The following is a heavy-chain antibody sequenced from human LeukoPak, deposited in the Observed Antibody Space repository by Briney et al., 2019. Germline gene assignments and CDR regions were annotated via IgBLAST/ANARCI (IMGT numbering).Heavy chain of an antibody. D-gene: IGHD3-10*01. CDR3: ARNPWFGELSWFDP. CDR2: IYSGGST. CDR1: GFTVSSNY. J-gene: IGHJ5*02. V-gene: IGHV3-66*01. Sequence: GGSLRLSCAASGFTVSSNYMSWVRQAPGKGLEWVSVIYSGGSTYYADSVKGRFTISRDDSKNTLYLQMNSLRAEDTAVYYCARNPWFGELSWFDPWGQGTLVTVSS.